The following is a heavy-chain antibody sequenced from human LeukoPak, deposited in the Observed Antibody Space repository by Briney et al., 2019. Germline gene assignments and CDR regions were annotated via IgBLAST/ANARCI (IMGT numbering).Heavy chain of an antibody. J-gene: IGHJ4*02. D-gene: IGHD6-19*01. CDR1: GIIFSRYG. CDR2: IWYDGSKK. Sequence: GGSLRLSCVAAGIIFSRYGMHWVRQTPGKGLEWVAVIWYDGSKKYSADSLKGRFTISRDDSKSTLYLQMNSLRADDTAVYYCARDLGTAGSFYFDYWGQGTLVTVPS. CDR3: ARDLGTAGSFYFDY. V-gene: IGHV3-33*01.